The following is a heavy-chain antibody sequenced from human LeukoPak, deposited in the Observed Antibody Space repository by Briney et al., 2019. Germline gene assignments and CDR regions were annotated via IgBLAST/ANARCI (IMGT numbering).Heavy chain of an antibody. V-gene: IGHV4-39*01. Sequence: PSETLSLTCTVSGGSISSSSYYWGWIRQPPGKGLEWIGSIYYSGSTYYNPSLKSRVTISVDTSKNQFSLKLSSVTAADTAVYYCARLGSGYCSSTSCYTNYFDYWGQGTLVTVSS. D-gene: IGHD2-2*02. CDR2: IYYSGST. CDR1: GGSISSSSYY. J-gene: IGHJ4*02. CDR3: ARLGSGYCSSTSCYTNYFDY.